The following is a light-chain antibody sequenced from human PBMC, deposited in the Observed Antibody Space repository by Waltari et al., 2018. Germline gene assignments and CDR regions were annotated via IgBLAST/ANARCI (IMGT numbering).Light chain of an antibody. CDR2: GNN. V-gene: IGLV6-57*01. CDR1: SGSIDSSN. CDR3: HSYDDSIWV. J-gene: IGLJ3*02. Sequence: NFMLTQPHSVSESPGKTVTISCTRSSGSIDSSNVQWDQQRPCSSPTTVIYGNNQRPSGVPDRFSGSIVTSSNSASLTISGLKTEDEADYYCHSYDDSIWVFGGGTKLAVL.